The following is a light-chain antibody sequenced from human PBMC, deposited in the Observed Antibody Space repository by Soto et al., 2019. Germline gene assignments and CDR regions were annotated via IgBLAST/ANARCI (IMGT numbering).Light chain of an antibody. CDR2: DVT. CDR3: SSYSSRSTLE. V-gene: IGLV2-14*01. J-gene: IGLJ2*01. CDR1: SSDVGAYSY. Sequence: QSVLTQPASVSGSPGQSITISCTGTSSDVGAYSYVSWYQQHPGKAPKLLIYDVTNRPSGVSNRFSGSKSGNTASLTISGLQAEDEADYYCSSYSSRSTLEFGGGTKLTVL.